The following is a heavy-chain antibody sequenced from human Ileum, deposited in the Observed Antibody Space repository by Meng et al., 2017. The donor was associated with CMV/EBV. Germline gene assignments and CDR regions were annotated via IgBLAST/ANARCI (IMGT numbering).Heavy chain of an antibody. D-gene: IGHD6-13*01. J-gene: IGHJ5*02. V-gene: IGHV4-34*01. Sequence: SETLSLTCAVYGGSFSGYYWSWIRQPPGKGLEWIGEINHSGSTNYNPSLKSRVTISVDTSKNQFSLKLSSVTAADTAVYYCARGPIKPKPAAAGKRRWFDPWGQGTLVTVSS. CDR1: GGSFSGYY. CDR2: INHSGST. CDR3: ARGPIKPKPAAAGKRRWFDP.